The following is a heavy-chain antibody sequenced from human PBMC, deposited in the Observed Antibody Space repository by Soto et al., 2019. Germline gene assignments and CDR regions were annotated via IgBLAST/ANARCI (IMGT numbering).Heavy chain of an antibody. CDR1: GFTFSSYG. Sequence: GGSLRLSCAASGFTFSSYGMHWVRQAPGKGLEWVAVISYDGSNKYYADSVKGRFTISRDNSKNTLYLQMNSLRAEDTAVYYCAKDIYDSSVGMVTTQDYWGQGTLVTVSS. J-gene: IGHJ4*02. CDR3: AKDIYDSSVGMVTTQDY. D-gene: IGHD3-22*01. CDR2: ISYDGSNK. V-gene: IGHV3-30*18.